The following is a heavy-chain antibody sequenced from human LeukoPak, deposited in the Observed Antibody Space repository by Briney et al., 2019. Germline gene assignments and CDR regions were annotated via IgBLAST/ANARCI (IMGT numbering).Heavy chain of an antibody. D-gene: IGHD6-13*01. Sequence: GGSLRLSCAASGFTFSSYNMNWVRQAPGKGLEWVSSISSSSSYIYYADSVKGRFTISRHNAKNSLYLQMNSLRAEDTAVYYCARSSRGIAAANDYWGQGTLVTVSS. J-gene: IGHJ4*02. CDR3: ARSSRGIAAANDY. CDR2: ISSSSSYI. CDR1: GFTFSSYN. V-gene: IGHV3-21*01.